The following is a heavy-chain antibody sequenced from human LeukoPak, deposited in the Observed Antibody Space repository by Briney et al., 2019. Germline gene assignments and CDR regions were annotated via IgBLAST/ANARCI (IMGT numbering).Heavy chain of an antibody. V-gene: IGHV4-59*01. Sequence: SETLSLTCSVSGGSISYYYWSWIRQFPGKGLEWIGYISDGESPDYNPSLQSRVTIYVDSSKNQFFLDLTSVTAADTAVYYCAQDRFSFVHWGQGTLVTVSS. J-gene: IGHJ1*01. D-gene: IGHD2-2*01. CDR2: ISDGESP. CDR3: AQDRFSFVH. CDR1: GGSISYYY.